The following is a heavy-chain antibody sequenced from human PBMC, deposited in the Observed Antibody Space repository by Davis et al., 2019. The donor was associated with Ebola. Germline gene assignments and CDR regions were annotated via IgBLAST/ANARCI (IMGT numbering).Heavy chain of an antibody. D-gene: IGHD3-22*01. CDR2: IYYSGST. J-gene: IGHJ3*02. Sequence: PSETLSLTCPVSGGSISSYYWSWIRQPPGKGLEWIGYIYYSGSTNYNPSLKSRVTISVETSKNQFSLKLSSVTAADTAVYYCARDYYDSSGYYTPSPAFDIWGQGTMITVSS. CDR1: GGSISSYY. CDR3: ARDYYDSSGYYTPSPAFDI. V-gene: IGHV4-59*01.